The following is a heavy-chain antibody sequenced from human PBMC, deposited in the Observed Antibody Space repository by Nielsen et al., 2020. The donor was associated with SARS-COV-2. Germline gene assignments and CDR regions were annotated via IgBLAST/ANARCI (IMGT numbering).Heavy chain of an antibody. Sequence: ESLKISCAASGFTFSSYAMSWIRQPPGKGLEWIGYIYYSGSTNYNPSLKSRVTISVDTSKNQFSLKLSSVTAADTAVYYCARDFDGSGLVDYWGQGTLVTVSS. D-gene: IGHD3-10*01. V-gene: IGHV4-59*13. CDR2: IYYSGST. J-gene: IGHJ4*02. CDR3: ARDFDGSGLVDY. CDR1: GFTFSSYA.